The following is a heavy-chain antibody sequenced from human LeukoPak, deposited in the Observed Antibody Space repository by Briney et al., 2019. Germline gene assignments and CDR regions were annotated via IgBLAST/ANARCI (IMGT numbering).Heavy chain of an antibody. CDR3: ARARWLQYYYYYYMDV. CDR1: GGSFSGYY. Sequence: SETLSLTCAVYGGSFSGYYWSWIRQPPGKGLEWIGEINHSGSTNYNPSLKSRVTISVDTSKNQFSLKLSSVTAADTAVYYCARARWLQYYYYYYMDVWGKGTTDTVSS. J-gene: IGHJ6*03. V-gene: IGHV4-34*01. D-gene: IGHD5-24*01. CDR2: INHSGST.